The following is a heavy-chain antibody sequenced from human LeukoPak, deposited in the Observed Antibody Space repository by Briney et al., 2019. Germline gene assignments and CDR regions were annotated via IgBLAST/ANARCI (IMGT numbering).Heavy chain of an antibody. CDR3: ARAPYGGNSVYYFDY. Sequence: ASVKVSCKASGYTFTGYYMHWVRQAPGQGLEWMGWINPNSGGTNYAQKFQGRVTMTRDTSISTAYTELSRLRSDDTAVYYCARAPYGGNSVYYFDYWGQGTLVTVSS. D-gene: IGHD4-23*01. CDR1: GYTFTGYY. V-gene: IGHV1-2*02. J-gene: IGHJ4*02. CDR2: INPNSGGT.